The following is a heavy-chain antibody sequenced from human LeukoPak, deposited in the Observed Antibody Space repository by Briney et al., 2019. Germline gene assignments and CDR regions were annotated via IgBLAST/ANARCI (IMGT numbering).Heavy chain of an antibody. CDR1: GFTFSSYW. Sequence: PGGSLRLSCAASGFTFSSYWMSWVRPAPGKWLEWVANIKQDGREKSYGDSLKGRFAITRDNAKNSLYLQMNSLRAEDTAVYYCARDSNSYYDILTGQQIYYYYGMDVWGQGSTVTVSS. CDR3: ARDSNSYYDILTGQQIYYYYGMDV. CDR2: IKQDGREK. D-gene: IGHD3-9*01. J-gene: IGHJ6*02. V-gene: IGHV3-7*04.